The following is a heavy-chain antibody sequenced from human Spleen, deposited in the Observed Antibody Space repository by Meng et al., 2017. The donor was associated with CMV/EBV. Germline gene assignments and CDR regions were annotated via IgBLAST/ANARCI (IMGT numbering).Heavy chain of an antibody. D-gene: IGHD1-26*01. CDR3: ARVGVLGASKHFQN. CDR1: GFTFIAGG. CDR2: ISNSSDYI. J-gene: IGHJ1*01. Sequence: DAGFTFIAGGVGWVRRAPGEGMEWLSSISNSSDYINYADSVRSRFTISKDNTKNSLYLKMNSLEAEDTAVYYCARVGVLGASKHFQNWGQGTLVTVSS. V-gene: IGHV3-21*01.